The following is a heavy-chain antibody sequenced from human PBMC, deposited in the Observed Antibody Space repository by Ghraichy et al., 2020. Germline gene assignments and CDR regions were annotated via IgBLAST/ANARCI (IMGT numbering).Heavy chain of an antibody. CDR2: IYSGGST. V-gene: IGHV3-53*01. CDR1: GFTVSSNS. J-gene: IGHJ4*02. D-gene: IGHD6-25*01. CDR3: ARDKSEAAAEFDY. Sequence: GGSLRLSCAASGFTVSSNSMRWVRQAPGKGLEWVSVIYSGGSTYYAASLKGRFTISRDNSKNTLYLQMNSLRAEDTAVYYCARDKSEAAAEFDYWGQGTLVTVSS.